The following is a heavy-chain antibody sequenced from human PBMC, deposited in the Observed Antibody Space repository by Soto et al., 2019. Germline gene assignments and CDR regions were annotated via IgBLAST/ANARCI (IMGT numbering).Heavy chain of an antibody. CDR1: GFIFENFG. CDR2: ISGSGFKK. D-gene: IGHD1-26*01. Sequence: VVLLESGGGLEQPGGSLRLSCAASGFIFENFGMSWVRQAPGKGLEWISSISGSGFKKYYADSVKGLFTISRDNSKSTVYLELNNLSAEDTAVYHCAKNQGVELVPLATVDWFDPWGQGSVVTVSS. CDR3: AKNQGVELVPLATVDWFDP. V-gene: IGHV3-23*01. J-gene: IGHJ5*02.